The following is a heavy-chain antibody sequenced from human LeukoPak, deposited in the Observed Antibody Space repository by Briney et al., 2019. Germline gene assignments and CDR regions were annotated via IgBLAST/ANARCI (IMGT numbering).Heavy chain of an antibody. D-gene: IGHD3-3*01. J-gene: IGHJ6*03. CDR1: GGSISSYY. V-gene: IGHV4-4*09. Sequence: SETLSLTCTVSGGSISSYYWSWIRQPPGKGLEWIGYIYTSGSTNYNPSLKSRVTISVDTSKNQFSLKLSSVTAADTAVYYCARLNDDLSSYYYYYMDVWGKGTTVTVSS. CDR2: IYTSGST. CDR3: ARLNDDLSSYYYYYMDV.